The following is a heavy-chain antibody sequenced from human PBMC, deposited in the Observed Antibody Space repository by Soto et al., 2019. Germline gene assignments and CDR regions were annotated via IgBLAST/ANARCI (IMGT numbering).Heavy chain of an antibody. D-gene: IGHD3-16*01. CDR3: DRYRGKVWVDD. CDR1: GFTFSDFH. CDR2: ISTRGSTI. V-gene: IGHV3-11*01. J-gene: IGHJ4*01. Sequence: QVHLVESGGGLVKPGGSLRLSCTASGFTFSDFHMNWIRQAPGRGLEWISYISTRGSTIHYVDSVKGRFTISRDNAKNSLYLHLSRLRADDNDVYYCDRYRGKVWVDDWGHRDLVTVRS.